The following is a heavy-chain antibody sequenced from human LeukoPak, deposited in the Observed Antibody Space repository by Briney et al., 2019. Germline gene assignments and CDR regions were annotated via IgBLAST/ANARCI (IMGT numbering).Heavy chain of an antibody. CDR1: GYTFTSYG. CDR3: ARGRAAPSYHTLDY. D-gene: IGHD6-6*01. J-gene: IGHJ4*02. CDR2: ISAYNSNK. V-gene: IGHV1-18*04. Sequence: GASVKVSCKASGYTFTSYGISWVRQAPGQGLEWVAWISAYNSNKNSAEKFQGRVTMTIDTSTSTAYMELSSLRSEDTAVYYCARGRAAPSYHTLDYWGQGTLVTVSS.